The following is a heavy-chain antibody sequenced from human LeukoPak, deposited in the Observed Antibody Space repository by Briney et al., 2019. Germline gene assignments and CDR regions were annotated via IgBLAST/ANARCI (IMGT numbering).Heavy chain of an antibody. CDR1: GFTFSSYG. Sequence: HPGRSLRLSCAASGFTFSSYGMHWVRQAPGKGLEWVAVIWYDGSNKYYADSVKGRFTISRDNSKNTLYLQMNSLRAEDTAVYYCAYVGALGAFDIWGQGTMVTVSS. J-gene: IGHJ3*02. V-gene: IGHV3-33*01. CDR3: AYVGALGAFDI. D-gene: IGHD1-26*01. CDR2: IWYDGSNK.